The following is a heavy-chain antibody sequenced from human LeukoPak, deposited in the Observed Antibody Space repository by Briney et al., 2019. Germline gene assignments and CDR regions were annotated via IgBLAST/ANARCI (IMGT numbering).Heavy chain of an antibody. Sequence: GGSLRLSCAASGFSFSSYGMHWVRQAPGKGLEWVAVISYDGSNKYYADSVKGRFTISRDNSKNTLYLQMNSLRAEDTAVYYCAKDRGFGVFFQYYFDYWGQGTLVAVS. CDR2: ISYDGSNK. CDR3: AKDRGFGVFFQYYFDY. V-gene: IGHV3-30*18. D-gene: IGHD3-10*01. J-gene: IGHJ4*02. CDR1: GFSFSSYG.